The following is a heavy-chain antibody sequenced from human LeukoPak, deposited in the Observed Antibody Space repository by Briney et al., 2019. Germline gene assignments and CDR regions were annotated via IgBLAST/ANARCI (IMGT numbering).Heavy chain of an antibody. Sequence: PGGSLRLSCAVSGFTFTNAWMSWVRQAPGKGLEWVGRIKTKADGGTTDYGAPVKGRFTISRDDSKNTLYPQMNSLKTEDTAVYYCTTTYDYWGQGTLVTVSS. CDR1: GFTFTNAW. V-gene: IGHV3-15*01. J-gene: IGHJ4*02. CDR2: IKTKADGGTT. CDR3: TTTYDY.